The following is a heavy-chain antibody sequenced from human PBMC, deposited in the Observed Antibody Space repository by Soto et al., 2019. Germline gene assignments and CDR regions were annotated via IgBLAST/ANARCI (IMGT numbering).Heavy chain of an antibody. V-gene: IGHV1-69*13. Sequence: GASVKVSCKASGGTFSSYAISWARQAPGQGLEWMGGIIPIFGTANYAQKFQGRVTITADESTSTAYMELSSLRSEDTAVYYCARAISVRGDDYYYYGMDVWGQGTTVTVSS. CDR2: IIPIFGTA. J-gene: IGHJ6*02. CDR3: ARAISVRGDDYYYYGMDV. CDR1: GGTFSSYA. D-gene: IGHD3-10*01.